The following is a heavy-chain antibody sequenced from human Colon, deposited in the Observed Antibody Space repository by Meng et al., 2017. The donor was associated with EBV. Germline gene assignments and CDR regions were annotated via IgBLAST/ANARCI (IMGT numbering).Heavy chain of an antibody. V-gene: IGHV3-74*01. CDR3: LRDVIR. CDR2: INRDGSST. CDR1: GFIFSNFG. Sequence: DVQRGESGGGCVPLGGTLMLSCGVSGFIFSNFGVHWVLQAPGKVPVWVSHINRDGSSTSYADSVKGRFTISRDNAKNILYLQMNSLRVEDTAVYYCLRDVIRRGQGTLVTVSS. J-gene: IGHJ4*02.